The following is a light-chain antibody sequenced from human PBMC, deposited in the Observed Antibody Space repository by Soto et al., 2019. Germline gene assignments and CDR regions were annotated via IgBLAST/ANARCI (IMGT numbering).Light chain of an antibody. Sequence: EIVLTQSPATLSLSPGERATHSCRASQNVSSYLAWYQQKPGQAPRFLIHDASNRATGFPARFSGSGSGTDFTLTISSLEPEDFAVYYCQQRSNWLTFGGGTKVDIK. CDR1: QNVSSY. J-gene: IGKJ4*01. V-gene: IGKV3-11*01. CDR2: DAS. CDR3: QQRSNWLT.